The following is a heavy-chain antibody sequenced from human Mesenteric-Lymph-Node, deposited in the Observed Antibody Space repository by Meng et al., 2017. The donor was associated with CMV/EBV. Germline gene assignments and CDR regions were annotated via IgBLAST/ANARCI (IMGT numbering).Heavy chain of an antibody. V-gene: IGHV4-39*01. CDR2: IDYSGGT. D-gene: IGHD1-26*01. CDR3: AIHRHSGSFNY. J-gene: IGHJ4*02. Sequence: TVSGGSISSDTYSWAWVRQPPGKGLEWIGSIDYSGGTYYNPSLKSRVTISGDTSKNQFSLRLTSVTAADTTMYYCAIHRHSGSFNYWGQGILVTVSS. CDR1: GGSISSDTYS.